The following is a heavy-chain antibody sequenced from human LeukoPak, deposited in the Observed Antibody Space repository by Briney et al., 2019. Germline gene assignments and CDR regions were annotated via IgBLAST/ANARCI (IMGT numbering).Heavy chain of an antibody. Sequence: GESLKISCKGSGYTFTSYWIGWVRQLPGIGLEWMGIIYPGDSDIRYSPSFQGQVTISADKSSSTAYLQWSSLKASDTAIYYCARQAYGSHFDAFDIWGQGTMVTVSS. CDR1: GYTFTSYW. V-gene: IGHV5-51*01. CDR3: ARQAYGSHFDAFDI. CDR2: IYPGDSDI. J-gene: IGHJ3*02. D-gene: IGHD3-22*01.